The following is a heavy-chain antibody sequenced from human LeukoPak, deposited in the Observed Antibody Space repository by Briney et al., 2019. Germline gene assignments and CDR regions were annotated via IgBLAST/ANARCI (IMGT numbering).Heavy chain of an antibody. CDR3: ARSSPDIVVVPAAQVPYYYYYMDV. CDR1: GGTFSSYA. CDR2: IIPIFGTA. J-gene: IGHJ6*03. D-gene: IGHD2-2*01. V-gene: IGHV1-69*13. Sequence: PVKVSCKASGGTFSSYAISWVRQAPGQGLEWMGGIIPIFGTANYAQKFQGRVTITADESTSTAYMELSSLRPEDTAVYYCARSSPDIVVVPAAQVPYYYYYMDVWGKGTTVTVSS.